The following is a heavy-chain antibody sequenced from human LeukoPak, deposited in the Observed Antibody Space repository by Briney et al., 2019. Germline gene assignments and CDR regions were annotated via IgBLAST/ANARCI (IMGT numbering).Heavy chain of an antibody. D-gene: IGHD6-13*01. J-gene: IGHJ5*02. CDR2: IYTSGST. V-gene: IGHV4-61*02. CDR3: ARGDSSSWYEGSWFDP. Sequence: SQTLSLTCTVSGGSISSGSYYWSWLRQPAGKGLEWIGRIYTSGSTNYNPSLKSRVTISVDTSKNQFSLKLSSVTAADTAVYYCARGDSSSWYEGSWFDPWGQGTLVTVSS. CDR1: GGSISSGSYY.